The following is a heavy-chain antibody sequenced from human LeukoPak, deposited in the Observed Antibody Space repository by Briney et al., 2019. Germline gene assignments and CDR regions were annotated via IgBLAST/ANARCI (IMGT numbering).Heavy chain of an antibody. J-gene: IGHJ3*02. CDR1: GFTFSSYA. CDR3: ARVKGHDYGGILDAFDI. D-gene: IGHD4-23*01. CDR2: ISSNGGST. Sequence: PGGSLRLSCAASGFTFSSYAMHWVRQAPGKGLEYVSAISSNGGSTYYANSVKGRFTISRDNSKNTLYLQMGSLRAEDMAVYYCARVKGHDYGGILDAFDIWGQGTMVTVSS. V-gene: IGHV3-64*01.